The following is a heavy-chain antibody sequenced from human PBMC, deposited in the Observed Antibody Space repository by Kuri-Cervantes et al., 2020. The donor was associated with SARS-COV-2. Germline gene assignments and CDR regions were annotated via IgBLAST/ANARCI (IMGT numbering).Heavy chain of an antibody. D-gene: IGHD4-23*01. J-gene: IGHJ4*02. CDR2: INPYNDNT. CDR3: ARSHTLYGGNSSPWDY. V-gene: IGHV1-18*01. CDR1: GYTFTSYG. Sequence: ASVKVSCKASGYTFTSYGISWVRQAPGRGLEWLGYINPYNDNTNYAQIIQGRVTLTTDTSTDTVYMELRSLRSFDTAVYFCARSHTLYGGNSSPWDYWGQGTLVTVSS.